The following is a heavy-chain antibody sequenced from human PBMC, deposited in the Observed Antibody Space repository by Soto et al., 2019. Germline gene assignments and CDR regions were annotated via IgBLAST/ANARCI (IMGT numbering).Heavy chain of an antibody. D-gene: IGHD6-19*01. CDR3: AKEMRGWGTFDY. V-gene: IGHV3-23*01. CDR1: GFTFNNYV. Sequence: PGGSLRLSCAASGFTFNNYVMSWVRRAPGKGLEWVSAITGGGDNTYFADSVKGRFTISRDNSKNTLYLQLNNLRAEDTAVYYCAKEMRGWGTFDYWGQGTLVTVSS. CDR2: ITGGGDNT. J-gene: IGHJ4*02.